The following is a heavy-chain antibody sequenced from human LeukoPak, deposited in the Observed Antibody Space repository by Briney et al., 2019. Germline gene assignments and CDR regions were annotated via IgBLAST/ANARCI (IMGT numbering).Heavy chain of an antibody. CDR3: ASSVGSTDY. Sequence: SETLSLTCAVYGESLSKYYWTWIRHSPGKGLEWIGEINHRGSTNLSPSLKSRVTLSVDTSKHQFSLKLTSVTAADAAVYYCASSVGSTDYGGQGTVVTVSA. CDR2: INHRGST. D-gene: IGHD1-26*01. V-gene: IGHV4-34*01. J-gene: IGHJ4*02. CDR1: GESLSKYY.